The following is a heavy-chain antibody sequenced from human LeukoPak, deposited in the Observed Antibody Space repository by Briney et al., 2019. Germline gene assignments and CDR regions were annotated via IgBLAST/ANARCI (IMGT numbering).Heavy chain of an antibody. J-gene: IGHJ4*02. D-gene: IGHD1-7*01. CDR3: AKQGRNYEVRDH. Sequence: GGSLRLSCAASGFTFSSYAMSWVRQAPGKGLEWVSAISGSGGSTYYADSVKGRFTISRNNSKNTLYLQMNSLRAEDTAVYYCAKQGRNYEVRDHWGQGTLVTVSS. CDR1: GFTFSSYA. V-gene: IGHV3-23*01. CDR2: ISGSGGST.